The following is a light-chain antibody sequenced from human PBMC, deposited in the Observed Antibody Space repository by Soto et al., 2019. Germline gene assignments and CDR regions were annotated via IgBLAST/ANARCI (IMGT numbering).Light chain of an antibody. Sequence: TQSPSSLSASVGDRFTITCRASQSLNRWLAWYQQKPGKAPKLLIYKASTLKSGVPSRFRGSGSGTEFTLTISSLQPDDFEPYYCQHYNSYSEAFGQGTKVDIK. CDR3: QHYNSYSEA. CDR1: QSLNRW. CDR2: KAS. V-gene: IGKV1-5*03. J-gene: IGKJ1*01.